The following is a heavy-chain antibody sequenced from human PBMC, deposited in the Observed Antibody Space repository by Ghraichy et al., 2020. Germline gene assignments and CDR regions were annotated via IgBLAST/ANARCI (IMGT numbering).Heavy chain of an antibody. CDR2: ISYDGSNK. CDR1: GFTFSSYG. D-gene: IGHD6-13*01. CDR3: AKDLRRARVSSSWYSYYYYGMDV. Sequence: GGSLRLSCAASGFTFSSYGMHWVRQAPGKGLEWVAVISYDGSNKYYADSVKGRFTISRDNSKNTLYLQMNSLRAEDTAVYYCAKDLRRARVSSSWYSYYYYGMDVWCQWTTVTVSS. V-gene: IGHV3-30*18. J-gene: IGHJ6*02.